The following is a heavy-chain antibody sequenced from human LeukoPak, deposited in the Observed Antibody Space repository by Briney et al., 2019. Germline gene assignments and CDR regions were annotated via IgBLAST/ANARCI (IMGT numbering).Heavy chain of an antibody. CDR1: GGSVSSYF. CDR2: IYYTGST. D-gene: IGHD3-10*02. Sequence: SETLSLTCTLSGGSVSSYFWSWIRQPPGKKLEWVGYIYYTGSTNYNPSLKSRVTISVDTSKNQFSLKLNSMTAADTAVYYCARAPRWSGSTSFFDYWGQRTLVTVSS. V-gene: IGHV4-59*02. J-gene: IGHJ4*02. CDR3: ARAPRWSGSTSFFDY.